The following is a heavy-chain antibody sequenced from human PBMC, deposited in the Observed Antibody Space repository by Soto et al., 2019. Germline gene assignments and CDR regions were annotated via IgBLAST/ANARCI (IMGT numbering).Heavy chain of an antibody. V-gene: IGHV1-69*12. CDR1: GGTFSSYA. CDR2: IIPIFGTA. Sequence: QVQLVQSGAEEKKPGSWVKVSCKASGGTFSSYAISWVRQAPGQGLEWMGGIIPIFGTANYAQKFQGSVTITADESTSTAYMELSSLRSEDTAVYYCARSPLAGDYKHDGMDVLGQGTTVTVSS. J-gene: IGHJ6*02. CDR3: ARSPLAGDYKHDGMDV. D-gene: IGHD4-17*01.